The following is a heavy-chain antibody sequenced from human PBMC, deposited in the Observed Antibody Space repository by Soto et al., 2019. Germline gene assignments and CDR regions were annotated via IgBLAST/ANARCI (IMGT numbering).Heavy chain of an antibody. Sequence: QVHLVQSGAEVKKPGASVKVSCQGSGYAFTTYGITWVRQAPGQGLEWMGWISAHNGNTNYAQKSQGRVTVTRDTSTSTAYMELRSLRYDDTAVYYCARGRYGDYWGQGALVTVSS. CDR2: ISAHNGNT. J-gene: IGHJ4*02. CDR3: ARGRYGDY. D-gene: IGHD1-1*01. CDR1: GYAFTTYG. V-gene: IGHV1-18*01.